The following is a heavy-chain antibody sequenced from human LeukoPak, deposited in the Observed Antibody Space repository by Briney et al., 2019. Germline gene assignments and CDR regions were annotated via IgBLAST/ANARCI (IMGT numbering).Heavy chain of an antibody. CDR3: ARGVRYLDY. CDR1: GFTLSIYS. J-gene: IGHJ4*02. Sequence: GGSLRLSCAASGFTLSIYSMNWVPQAPGKGLEWVSYISLSNSTIYYADSVKGRFTISRDNAKNSLYLQMNSLRDEDTAVYYCARGVRYLDYWGQGTLVTVSS. CDR2: ISLSNSTI. D-gene: IGHD3-10*01. V-gene: IGHV3-48*02.